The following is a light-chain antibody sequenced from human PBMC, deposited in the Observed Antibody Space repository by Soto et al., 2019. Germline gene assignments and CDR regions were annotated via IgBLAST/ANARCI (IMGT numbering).Light chain of an antibody. V-gene: IGLV1-44*01. CDR1: SSNIGSNS. J-gene: IGLJ3*02. CDR3: AAWYASLNAWV. Sequence: QSVLTQPPSESGTPGQRVTISCSGSSSNIGSNSVTWFQQLPGTAPNLLISNNNQRPSGVPDRFSGSKSGTSASLAINGLQSEDEADYFCAAWYASLNAWVFGGGTKVTVL. CDR2: NNN.